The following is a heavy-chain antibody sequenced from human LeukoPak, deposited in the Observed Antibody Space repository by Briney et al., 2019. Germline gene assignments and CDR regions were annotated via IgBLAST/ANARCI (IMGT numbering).Heavy chain of an antibody. Sequence: PGVSLRLSCAASGFTVSSNYMSWVRQAPGKGLEWVSVIYSGGSTYYADSVKGRFTISRDNSKNTLYLQMNSLRAEDTAVYYCATEIAVAGTGNWFDPWGQGTLVTVAS. V-gene: IGHV3-53*01. J-gene: IGHJ5*02. CDR1: GFTVSSNY. D-gene: IGHD6-19*01. CDR3: ATEIAVAGTGNWFDP. CDR2: IYSGGST.